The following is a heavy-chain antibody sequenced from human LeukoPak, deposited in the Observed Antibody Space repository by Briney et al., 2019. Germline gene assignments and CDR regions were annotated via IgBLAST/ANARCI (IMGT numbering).Heavy chain of an antibody. Sequence: SETLSLTCAVYGGSFSGYYWSWIRQPPGKGMEWIGEINHSGTTNYNPSLKSRVTISVDTSKNQFSLKLSSVTAADTAVYYCGAADYYYYYMDVWGKGTTVTISS. D-gene: IGHD2-15*01. V-gene: IGHV4-34*01. CDR3: GAADYYYYYMDV. CDR2: INHSGTT. J-gene: IGHJ6*03. CDR1: GGSFSGYY.